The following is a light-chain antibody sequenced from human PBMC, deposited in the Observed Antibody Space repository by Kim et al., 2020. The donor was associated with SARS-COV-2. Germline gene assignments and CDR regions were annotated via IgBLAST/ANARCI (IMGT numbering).Light chain of an antibody. J-gene: IGKJ3*01. CDR1: QDISNY. CDR2: DAS. Sequence: DIQMTQSPSSLSASVGDRVTITCQASQDISNYLNWFQHKPGKAPNLLIYDASNLETGVPSRFSGCRSGTDFTFTISSLQPEDIATYYCQQYHIVSFTFGPGTKVDIK. CDR3: QQYHIVSFT. V-gene: IGKV1-33*01.